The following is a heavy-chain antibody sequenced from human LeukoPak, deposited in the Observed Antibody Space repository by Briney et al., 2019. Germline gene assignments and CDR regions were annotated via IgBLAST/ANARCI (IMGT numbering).Heavy chain of an antibody. J-gene: IGHJ2*01. CDR2: ISWNSGSL. CDR1: GFIFDDYA. CDR3: ARGLGGNQGYFDL. D-gene: IGHD3-10*01. Sequence: GGSLRLSCAASGFIFDDYAMHWVRQAPGKGLEWVSGISWNSGSLAYADSVKGRFTISRDNAKNSLYLQMNSLRTEDTALYYCARGLGGNQGYFDLWGRGTLATVSS. V-gene: IGHV3-9*01.